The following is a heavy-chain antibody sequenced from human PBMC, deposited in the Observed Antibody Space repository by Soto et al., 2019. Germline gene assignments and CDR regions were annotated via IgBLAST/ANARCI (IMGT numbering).Heavy chain of an antibody. CDR2: ISGSGGST. Sequence: EVQLLESGGGLVQPGGSLRLSCAASGFTFSRYAMSWVRQAPGKGLEWVSTISGSGGSTYYADSVKGRFTISRDNSKNTQYPQMNSLRAEDTGVYYCANDLRPVSSVRYGMDVWGQGTKVTVSS. CDR3: ANDLRPVSSVRYGMDV. V-gene: IGHV3-23*01. D-gene: IGHD3-22*01. J-gene: IGHJ6*02. CDR1: GFTFSRYA.